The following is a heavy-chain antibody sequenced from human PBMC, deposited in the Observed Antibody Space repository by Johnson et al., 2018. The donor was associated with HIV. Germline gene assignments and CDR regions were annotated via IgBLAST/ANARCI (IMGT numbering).Heavy chain of an antibody. V-gene: IGHV3-7*01. CDR2: IKQAGSEK. Sequence: VQLVESGGGLVQPGGSLRLSCAASGFTFSSYWMSWVRQAPGKGLEWVANIKQAGSEKYYGDSVKGRFTISRDNAKNSLYLQMNRLGAEDTAVYYCARAPFSRKWELLRAFDIWGQGTMVTVSS. CDR1: GFTFSSYW. CDR3: ARAPFSRKWELLRAFDI. D-gene: IGHD1-26*01. J-gene: IGHJ3*02.